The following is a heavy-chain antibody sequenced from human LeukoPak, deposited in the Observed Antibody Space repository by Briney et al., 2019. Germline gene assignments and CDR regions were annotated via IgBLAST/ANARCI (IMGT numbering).Heavy chain of an antibody. V-gene: IGHV3-23*01. Sequence: GGSLRLSCAASGFTFSSYAMSWVRQAPGKGLEWVSAISGSGGSTYYADSVKGRFTISRDNSKNTPYLQMNSLRAEDTAVYYCAKAHTAMVTVGAFDIWGQGTMVTVSS. D-gene: IGHD5-18*01. CDR1: GFTFSSYA. CDR3: AKAHTAMVTVGAFDI. J-gene: IGHJ3*02. CDR2: ISGSGGST.